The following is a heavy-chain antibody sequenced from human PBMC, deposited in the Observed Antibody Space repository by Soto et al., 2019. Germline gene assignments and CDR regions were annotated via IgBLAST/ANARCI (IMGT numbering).Heavy chain of an antibody. Sequence: PSETLSLTCAVYSESFSGHYWSWIRQPPGMGLEWIGEVNQRGATNYNPSLKSRLAISVDKPKKQFSLSLNSVTAADTAVYYCATMYCISGNWYVVYWGQGTLVTVSS. V-gene: IGHV4-34*01. CDR3: ATMYCISGNWYVVY. D-gene: IGHD2-2*01. CDR1: SESFSGHY. J-gene: IGHJ4*02. CDR2: VNQRGAT.